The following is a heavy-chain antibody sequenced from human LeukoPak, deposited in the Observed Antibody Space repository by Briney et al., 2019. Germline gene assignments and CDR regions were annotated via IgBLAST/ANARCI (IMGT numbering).Heavy chain of an antibody. Sequence: GGSLRLSCAASGFTFSSYAMSWVRQAPGKGLEWVSAISGSGGSTYYADSAKGRSTISRDNSKNTLYLQMNSLRAEDTAVYYCAKGRREQWLVPLDYWGQGTLVTVSS. CDR1: GFTFSSYA. CDR3: AKGRREQWLVPLDY. D-gene: IGHD6-19*01. V-gene: IGHV3-23*01. J-gene: IGHJ4*02. CDR2: ISGSGGST.